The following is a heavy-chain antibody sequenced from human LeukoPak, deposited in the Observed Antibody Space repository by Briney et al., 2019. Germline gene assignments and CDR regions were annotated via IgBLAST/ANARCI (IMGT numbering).Heavy chain of an antibody. J-gene: IGHJ4*02. CDR3: ANGFYFDY. CDR1: GFTSSSCW. CDR2: INSDGSST. V-gene: IGHV3-74*01. Sequence: RGSLRLSCAASGFTSSSCWMHWVRQAPGKGLLWVSRINSDGSSTSYADSVKGRFAIARDNAKNTLYLQMNSLRAEDTAMYYCANGFYFDYWGQGTLLTVSS.